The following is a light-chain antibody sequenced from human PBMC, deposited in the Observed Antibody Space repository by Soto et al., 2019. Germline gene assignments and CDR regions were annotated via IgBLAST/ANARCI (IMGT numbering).Light chain of an antibody. CDR3: QQYTTCSRA. Sequence: DIRMTQSPSPLSASVGDRVTITCRASQTIRTRLAWYQQKPGKAPKLLIYDASTLDSGVPSRFSGSGSERDYTLTIRGLQPDDFATYYGQQYTTCSRAFGKGTTVDI. J-gene: IGKJ1*01. CDR2: DAS. CDR1: QTIRTR. V-gene: IGKV1-5*01.